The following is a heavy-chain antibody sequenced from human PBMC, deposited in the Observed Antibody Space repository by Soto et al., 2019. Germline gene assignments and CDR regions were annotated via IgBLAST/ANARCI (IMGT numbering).Heavy chain of an antibody. V-gene: IGHV3-23*01. CDR3: AKGYYYGSGSYIVKDFFDY. J-gene: IGHJ4*02. CDR2: ISGSGDST. Sequence: PGGSLRLSCAASGFTFSSYGMSWVRQAPGKGLEWVSAISGSGDSTYYADSVKGRFTISRDNSKNTLYLQMNSLRAEDTALYYCAKGYYYGSGSYIVKDFFDYWGQGTLVTVSS. CDR1: GFTFSSYG. D-gene: IGHD3-10*01.